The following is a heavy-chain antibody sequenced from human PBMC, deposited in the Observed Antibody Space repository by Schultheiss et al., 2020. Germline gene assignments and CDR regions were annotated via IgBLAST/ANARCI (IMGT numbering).Heavy chain of an antibody. J-gene: IGHJ4*02. CDR2: IYGSGSST. CDR3: ARPTTVNTNLAFDY. D-gene: IGHD4-17*01. V-gene: IGHV3-23*01. Sequence: GGSLRLSCAASGFTFSTYAMSWVRQAPGKGLECVSAIYGSGSSTFYADSVKGRFTISRDNSKNTLYLQLNSLRAEDTAVYYCARPTTVNTNLAFDYWGQGTLVTVSS. CDR1: GFTFSTYA.